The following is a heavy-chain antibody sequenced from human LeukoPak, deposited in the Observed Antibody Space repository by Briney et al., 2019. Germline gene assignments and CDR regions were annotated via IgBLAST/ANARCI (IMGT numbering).Heavy chain of an antibody. Sequence: AGGSLRLSCAASDFTGSSNYMSWVRQAPGKGLEWLSYISSSGSTIYYADSVKGRFTISRDNAKDSLYLQMNSLRAEDTAVNYCAREQRYNYGYDNWGQGTLVTVSS. CDR3: AREQRYNYGYDN. D-gene: IGHD5-18*01. J-gene: IGHJ4*02. CDR1: DFTGSSNY. CDR2: ISSSGSTI. V-gene: IGHV3-11*01.